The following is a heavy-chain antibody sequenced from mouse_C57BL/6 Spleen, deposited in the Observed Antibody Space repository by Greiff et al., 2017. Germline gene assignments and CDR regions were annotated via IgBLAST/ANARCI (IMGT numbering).Heavy chain of an antibody. J-gene: IGHJ4*01. V-gene: IGHV1-61*01. CDR1: GYTFTSYW. CDR3: ARRAAQATRYAMDY. Sequence: QVQLQQPGPELVRPGSSVKLSCKASGYTFTSYWMDWVKQRPGKGLEWIGNIYPSDSETHYNQKFKDKATLTVDKSSSTAYMQLSSLTSEDSAVYYCARRAAQATRYAMDYWGQGTSVTVSS. D-gene: IGHD3-2*02. CDR2: IYPSDSET.